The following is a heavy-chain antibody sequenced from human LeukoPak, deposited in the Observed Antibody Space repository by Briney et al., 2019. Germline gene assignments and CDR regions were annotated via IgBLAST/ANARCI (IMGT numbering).Heavy chain of an antibody. V-gene: IGHV4-38-2*01. J-gene: IGHJ4*02. CDR1: GYSISSGYY. CDR2: AYHSGST. CDR3: ARLSGAPVRHPIYHFDY. Sequence: SETLSLTCAVSGYSISSGYYWGWIRPPPGKGLEWIGNAYHSGSTYKNPSPKSRVSISLDTSNNQFSLKLTSVTAADTAIYYCARLSGAPVRHPIYHFDYWGQGTLVTVSS. D-gene: IGHD1-26*01.